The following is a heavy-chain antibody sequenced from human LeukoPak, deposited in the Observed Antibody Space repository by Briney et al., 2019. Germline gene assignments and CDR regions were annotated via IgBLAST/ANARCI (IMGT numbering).Heavy chain of an antibody. J-gene: IGHJ6*02. CDR2: ISYDGSNK. CDR3: AKDYLGYRAVADYYYGMDV. CDR1: GFTLSSYG. D-gene: IGHD6-19*01. Sequence: GGSLRLSCAASGFTLSSYGMHWVRQAPGKGLEWVAVISYDGSNKYYADSVKGRFTISRDNSKNTLYLQMNSLRAEDTAVYYCAKDYLGYRAVADYYYGMDVWGQGTTVTVSS. V-gene: IGHV3-30*18.